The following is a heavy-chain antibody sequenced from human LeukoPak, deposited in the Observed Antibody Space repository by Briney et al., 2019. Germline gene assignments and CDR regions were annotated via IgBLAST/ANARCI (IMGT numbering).Heavy chain of an antibody. V-gene: IGHV3-21*04. CDR3: ARDLTFGEGDY. CDR2: ISSSSSYI. D-gene: IGHD3-10*01. Sequence: GGSLRLSCAASGFTFSSYSMNWVRQAPGKGLEWVSSISSSSSYIYYADSVKGRFTISRDNSKNTLYLQMNSLRAEDTAVYYCARDLTFGEGDYWGQGTLVTVSS. CDR1: GFTFSSYS. J-gene: IGHJ4*02.